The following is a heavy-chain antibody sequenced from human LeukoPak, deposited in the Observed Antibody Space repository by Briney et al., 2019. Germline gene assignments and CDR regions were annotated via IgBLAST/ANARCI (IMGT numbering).Heavy chain of an antibody. CDR2: IKQDGSEK. D-gene: IGHD2-15*01. Sequence: QPGGSLRLSCAASGFTFSSYWMSWVRQAPGKGLEWVANIKQDGSEKYYVDSVKGRFTISRDNAKNSLYLQMNSLRGEDTAVYYCARVCGGSCYSALDYWGQGTLVTVSS. CDR3: ARVCGGSCYSALDY. CDR1: GFTFSSYW. V-gene: IGHV3-7*01. J-gene: IGHJ4*02.